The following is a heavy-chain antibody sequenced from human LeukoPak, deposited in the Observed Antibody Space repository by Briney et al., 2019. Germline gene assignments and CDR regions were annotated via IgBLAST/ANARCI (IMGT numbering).Heavy chain of an antibody. J-gene: IGHJ6*03. V-gene: IGHV4-59*01. CDR1: GGSISSYY. CDR3: ARAGCSSTSCYDLPGYYYMDV. D-gene: IGHD2-2*01. CDR2: IYYSGST. Sequence: SETLSLTCTVSGGSISSYYWSWIRQPPGKGLEWIGYIYYSGSTNYNPSLKSRVTISVDTSKNQFSLKLSSVTVADTAVYYCARAGCSSTSCYDLPGYYYMDVWGKGTTVTVSS.